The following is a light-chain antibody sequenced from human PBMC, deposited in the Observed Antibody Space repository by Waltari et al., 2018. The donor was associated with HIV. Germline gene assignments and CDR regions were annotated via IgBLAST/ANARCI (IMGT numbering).Light chain of an antibody. CDR2: AVT. J-gene: IGLJ2*01. V-gene: IGLV2-14*01. CDR3: SSYTRSISVI. CDR1: SDDVGGYNH. Sequence: QSALTQPASVSGSPGQSITITCTGTSDDVGGYNHVAWYQQKIDSPPHLIIAAVTHRPSGVSGRFSGAKSGNTASLTIPGLRPDDEAVYFCSSYTRSISVIFGGGTRLIV.